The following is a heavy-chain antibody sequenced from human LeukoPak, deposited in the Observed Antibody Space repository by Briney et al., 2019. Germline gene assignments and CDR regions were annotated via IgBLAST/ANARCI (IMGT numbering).Heavy chain of an antibody. V-gene: IGHV3-49*04. D-gene: IGHD2-2*01. CDR2: IRSKAYGGTT. Sequence: GGSLRLSCTASGFTFGDYAMSWVRQAPGKGLEWVGFIRSKAYGGTTEYAASVKGRFTISRDDSKSIAYLQMNSLKTEDTAVYYCMGDCSSTSCLSYYYMDVWGKGTTVTVSS. CDR1: GFTFGDYA. CDR3: MGDCSSTSCLSYYYMDV. J-gene: IGHJ6*03.